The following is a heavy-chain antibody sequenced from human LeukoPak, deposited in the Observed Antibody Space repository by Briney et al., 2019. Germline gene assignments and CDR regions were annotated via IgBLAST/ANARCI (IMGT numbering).Heavy chain of an antibody. CDR1: GGSCDDYY. V-gene: IGHV4-34*01. J-gene: IGHJ5*02. CDR2: IHPSGIF. Sequence: SETLSLTCAVYGGSCDDYYCSWIRQPPGKGLEWIGEIHPSGIFYYNSSLVSRVTISIDTSKTQFSLRLTSVTAADTAFYYVARGRNRSKTGDLWGQGSLVTVSS. D-gene: IGHD1-14*01. CDR3: ARGRNRSKTGDL.